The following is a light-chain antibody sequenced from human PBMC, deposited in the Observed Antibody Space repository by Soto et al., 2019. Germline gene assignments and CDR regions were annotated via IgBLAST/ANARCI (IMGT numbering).Light chain of an antibody. V-gene: IGKV1-33*01. CDR2: DAS. CDR1: QDISNY. CDR3: QQDDSLPIT. J-gene: IGKJ1*01. Sequence: DIQMTHSPSSLFASVGDRVNMTLQASQDISNYLNWYQQKPGKAPKLLIYDASNLETGVPSRFSGTGSGTDFPFTISSLQPEDIATYYCQQDDSLPITFGQGTKVDI.